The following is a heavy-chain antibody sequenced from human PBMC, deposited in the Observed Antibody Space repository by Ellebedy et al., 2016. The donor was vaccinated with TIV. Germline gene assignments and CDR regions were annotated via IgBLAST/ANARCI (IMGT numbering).Heavy chain of an antibody. CDR2: INQDESEK. CDR1: GFAFTNYW. V-gene: IGHV3-7*01. Sequence: GGSLRLSXAVSGFAFTNYWMSWVRQAPGEGLEWVANINQDESEKNFVDSVKGRFTVSRDNAKKTLYLQMNNLRVEDTALYYCARAYGDFKTDSFDYWGQGTLVTV. D-gene: IGHD4-17*01. CDR3: ARAYGDFKTDSFDY. J-gene: IGHJ4*02.